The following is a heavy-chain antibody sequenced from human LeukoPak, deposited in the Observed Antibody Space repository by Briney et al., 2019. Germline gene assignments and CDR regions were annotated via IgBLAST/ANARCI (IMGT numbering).Heavy chain of an antibody. Sequence: SETLSLTCTVSGGSISSYYWSWIRQPPGKGLEWIGYIYYSGSTNYNPSFKSRVTISVDTSKNQFSLKLSSVTAADTAVYYCAREGLTTKAVSYYYYMDVWGKGTTVTVSS. CDR1: GGSISSYY. D-gene: IGHD4-11*01. J-gene: IGHJ6*03. CDR3: AREGLTTKAVSYYYYMDV. CDR2: IYYSGST. V-gene: IGHV4-59*01.